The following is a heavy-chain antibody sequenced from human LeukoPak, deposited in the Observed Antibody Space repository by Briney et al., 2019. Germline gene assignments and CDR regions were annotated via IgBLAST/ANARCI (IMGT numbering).Heavy chain of an antibody. V-gene: IGHV3-21*01. CDR2: ISSSSSYI. CDR1: GFTFSSYS. D-gene: IGHD6-19*01. J-gene: IGHJ4*02. CDR3: ARASSGWYGAFDY. Sequence: GSLRLSCAASGFTFSSYSMNWVRQAPGKGLEWVSSISSSSSYIYYADSVKGRFTISRDNAKNSLYLQMNSLRAEDTAVYYCARASSGWYGAFDYWGQGTLVTVSS.